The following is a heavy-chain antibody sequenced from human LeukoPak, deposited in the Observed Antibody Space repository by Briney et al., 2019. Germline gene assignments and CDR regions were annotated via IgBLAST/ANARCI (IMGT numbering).Heavy chain of an antibody. CDR3: ARQKCTSASCLTKNAFDI. D-gene: IGHD2-2*01. V-gene: IGHV4-34*01. CDR1: GGSFSGYY. Sequence: SETLSLTCAVYGGSFSGYYWSWIREPPGKGLEWIGEINHSGSTNYNPSLKSRVTISVDTSKNQFSLDLSSVTAADTAVYYCARQKCTSASCLTKNAFDIWGQGTMVTVSS. CDR2: INHSGST. J-gene: IGHJ3*02.